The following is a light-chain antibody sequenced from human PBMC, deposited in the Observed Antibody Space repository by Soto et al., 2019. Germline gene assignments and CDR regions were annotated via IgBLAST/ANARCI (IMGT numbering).Light chain of an antibody. CDR1: RRDVGGDNY. CDR3: SSLGSSTNEL. V-gene: IGLV2-14*01. CDR2: EVT. Sequence: QSVLTQPASVSGSPGQSITISCTGTRRDVGGDNYVSWYQQYSGKSPKLLIYEVTHRPSGVSNHFSGSKSGNTASLTISGLQAEDEDDYYRSSLGSSTNELFGAGTKHTDL. J-gene: IGLJ3*02.